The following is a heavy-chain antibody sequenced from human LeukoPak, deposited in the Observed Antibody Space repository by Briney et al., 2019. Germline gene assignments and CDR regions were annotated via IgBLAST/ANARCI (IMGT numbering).Heavy chain of an antibody. V-gene: IGHV3-33*08. Sequence: GGSLRLSCAASGITFSSYAMSWVRQAPGKGLEWVAVIWYDGSNKFYADSVKGRFTISRDNSKNTLYLQMNSLRAEDTAVYYCARNQRYFDYWGQGTLVTVSS. D-gene: IGHD1-14*01. CDR3: ARNQRYFDY. CDR1: GITFSSYA. CDR2: IWYDGSNK. J-gene: IGHJ4*02.